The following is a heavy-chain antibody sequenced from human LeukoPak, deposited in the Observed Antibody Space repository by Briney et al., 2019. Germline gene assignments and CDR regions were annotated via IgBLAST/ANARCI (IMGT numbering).Heavy chain of an antibody. Sequence: PGRSLRLSCAASGFTFSSYGMHWVRQAPGKGLEWVAVISYDGSNKYYADSVKGRFTISRDNSKNTLYLQMNSLRAEDTAVYYCAKDSPYYYDSSGSKFDYWGQGTLVTVSS. J-gene: IGHJ4*02. D-gene: IGHD3-22*01. CDR2: ISYDGSNK. CDR1: GFTFSSYG. V-gene: IGHV3-30*18. CDR3: AKDSPYYYDSSGSKFDY.